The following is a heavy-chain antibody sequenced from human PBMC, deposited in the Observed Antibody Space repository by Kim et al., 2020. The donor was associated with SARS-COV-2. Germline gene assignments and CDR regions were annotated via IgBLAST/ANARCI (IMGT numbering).Heavy chain of an antibody. J-gene: IGHJ4*02. Sequence: YAAPMKGRFTISRDDSKNTLYLQMNSLKTEDTAVYYCTTDYYYDSSGYPDYWGQGTLVTVSS. D-gene: IGHD3-22*01. V-gene: IGHV3-15*01. CDR3: TTDYYYDSSGYPDY.